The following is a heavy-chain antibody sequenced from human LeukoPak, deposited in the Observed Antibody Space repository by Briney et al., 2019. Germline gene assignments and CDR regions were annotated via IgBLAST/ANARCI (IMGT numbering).Heavy chain of an antibody. Sequence: PGGSLRLSCVASGFTFDDYAMHWVRQAPGKGLEWVSAISRNGGSTDYADSVKGRFNISRDNSKNTMYLQMPSLRDEDPAVYYCAKDTAYYDYVWGSYRLPYYFDYWGQGTLVTVSS. CDR1: GFTFDDYA. J-gene: IGHJ4*02. D-gene: IGHD3-16*02. CDR3: AKDTAYYDYVWGSYRLPYYFDY. CDR2: ISRNGGST. V-gene: IGHV3-23*01.